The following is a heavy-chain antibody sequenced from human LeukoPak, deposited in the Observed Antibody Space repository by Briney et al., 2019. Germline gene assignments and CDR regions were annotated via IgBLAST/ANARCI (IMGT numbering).Heavy chain of an antibody. CDR1: GFNFSDYN. V-gene: IGHV3-21*06. J-gene: IGHJ4*02. Sequence: KSGGSLRLSCAASGFNFSDYNMNWVRQAPGKGLEWVSVISTRSTYIYYADSVKGRFTISRDNAKNSLYLQMNSLKDEDTAVYYCAREGGFDYWGQGTLITVSS. D-gene: IGHD1-26*01. CDR3: AREGGFDY. CDR2: ISTRSTYI.